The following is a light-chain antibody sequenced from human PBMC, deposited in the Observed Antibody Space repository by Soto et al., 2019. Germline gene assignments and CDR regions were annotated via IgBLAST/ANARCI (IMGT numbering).Light chain of an antibody. CDR1: PSVSNS. V-gene: IGKV3-11*01. Sequence: ESVLTQSPATLSLSPGERATLSCRASPSVSNSLAWYQQKPGQAPRLLIYDASNRATGIPARFSGSGSGTDFTLTISSLEPEDFAVYYCQQRSNWPPLTFGGGTKVDSK. CDR3: QQRSNWPPLT. J-gene: IGKJ4*01. CDR2: DAS.